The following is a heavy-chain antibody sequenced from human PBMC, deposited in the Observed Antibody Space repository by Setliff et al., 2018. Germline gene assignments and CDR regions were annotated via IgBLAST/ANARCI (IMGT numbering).Heavy chain of an antibody. J-gene: IGHJ6*02. CDR2: IYTSGST. CDR3: ARGRGYSYGSTFHYYYGMDV. CDR1: GGSISSGSYY. Sequence: SSETLSLTCTVSGGSISSGSYYWSWIRQPAGKGLEWIGRIYTSGSTNYNTSLKSRVTISVDTSKNKFSLKLSTVSAADTAVYYCARGRGYSYGSTFHYYYGMDVWGQGTTVTVSS. V-gene: IGHV4-61*02. D-gene: IGHD5-18*01.